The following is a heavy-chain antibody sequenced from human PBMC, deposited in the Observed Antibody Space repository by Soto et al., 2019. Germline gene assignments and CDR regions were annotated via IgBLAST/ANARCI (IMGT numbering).Heavy chain of an antibody. V-gene: IGHV1-46*01. CDR2: INPSVGIT. CDR3: ERGNAPGTARSPFDY. CDR1: GVAFSSYY. J-gene: IGHJ4*02. D-gene: IGHD2-21*02. Sequence: ATSVKVSCKASGVAFSSYYRHWVQQAPGQGLEWMGIINPSVGITNYPQKFMGRITVTRDTATNTIYMELTSLKSEDTAVYYCERGNAPGTARSPFDYWGQGTLVTVSS.